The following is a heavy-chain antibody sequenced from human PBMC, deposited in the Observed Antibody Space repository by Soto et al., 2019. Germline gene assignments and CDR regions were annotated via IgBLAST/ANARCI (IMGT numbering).Heavy chain of an antibody. CDR1: GFTFSTYG. V-gene: IGHV3-33*01. CDR3: ARDFTAGATYSGPSYYAMDV. Sequence: QPGGSLRLSCAASGFTFSTYGMHWVRQAPGKGLEWVAGIRYDGSNQYYADSVKGQFTISRDNSKNTLYMQMDSLRADDTAVYYCARDFTAGATYSGPSYYAMDVWGQGPTVTVSS. CDR2: IRYDGSNQ. J-gene: IGHJ6*02. D-gene: IGHD1-26*01.